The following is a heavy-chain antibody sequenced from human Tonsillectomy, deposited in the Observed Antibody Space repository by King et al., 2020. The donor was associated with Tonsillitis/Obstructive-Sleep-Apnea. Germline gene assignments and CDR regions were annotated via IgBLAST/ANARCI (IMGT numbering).Heavy chain of an antibody. CDR1: GFTFSSYW. Sequence: VQLVESGGGLVQPGGSLRLSCAASGFTFSSYWMSWVSQAPGKGLEWVANIKQDGSEKYYVDSVKGRFTISRDNAKNSLYLQMNSLRAEETAVYYCASDLRPVPAALSYCDYGGQGTLVTVSS. V-gene: IGHV3-7*04. D-gene: IGHD2-2*01. CDR2: IKQDGSEK. J-gene: IGHJ4*02. CDR3: ASDLRPVPAALSYCDY.